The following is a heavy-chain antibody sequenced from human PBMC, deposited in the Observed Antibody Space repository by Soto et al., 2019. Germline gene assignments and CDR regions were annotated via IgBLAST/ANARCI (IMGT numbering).Heavy chain of an antibody. CDR3: AKSGYCSSTSCYGPYYYGMDV. CDR2: IWYDGSNK. J-gene: IGHJ6*02. CDR1: GFTFSSYG. D-gene: IGHD2-2*03. V-gene: IGHV3-33*06. Sequence: PGGSLRLSCSASGFTFSSYGMHWFRQAPGKGLEWVAVIWYDGSNKYYADSVKGRFTISRDNSKNTLYLQMNSLRAEDTAVYYCAKSGYCSSTSCYGPYYYGMDVWGQGTTVTVSS.